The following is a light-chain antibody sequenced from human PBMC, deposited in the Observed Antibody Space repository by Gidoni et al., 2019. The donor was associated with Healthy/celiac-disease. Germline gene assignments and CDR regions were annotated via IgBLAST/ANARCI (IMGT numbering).Light chain of an antibody. V-gene: IGKV1D-16*01. J-gene: IGKJ2*01. CDR1: QGISSW. CDR2: AAS. CDR3: QQYNSYPYT. Sequence: DIQMTQSPTSLSASVGDRVTITCRASQGISSWLVWYQQKPEKAPKSLIYAASNLQSGVPSRFSGSESGTDFTLTISSLQPEDFATYYCQQYNSYPYTFXQXTKLEIK.